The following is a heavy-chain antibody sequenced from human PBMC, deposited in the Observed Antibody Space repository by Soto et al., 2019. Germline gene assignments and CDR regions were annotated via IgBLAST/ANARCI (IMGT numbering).Heavy chain of an antibody. CDR3: AKDRPPFLTGYYSHPYYFDY. CDR2: ISGSGGST. Sequence: GGSLRLSCAASGFTFSSYAMSWVRQAPGKGLEWVSAISGSGGSTYYADSVKGRFTISRDNSKNTLYLQMNSLRAEDTAVYYCAKDRPPFLTGYYSHPYYFDYWGQGTLVTVSS. CDR1: GFTFSSYA. J-gene: IGHJ4*02. V-gene: IGHV3-23*01. D-gene: IGHD3-9*01.